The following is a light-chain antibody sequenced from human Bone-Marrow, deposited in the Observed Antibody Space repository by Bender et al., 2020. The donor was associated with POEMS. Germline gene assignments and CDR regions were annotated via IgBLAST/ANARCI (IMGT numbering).Light chain of an antibody. CDR1: SSNIGTNP. J-gene: IGLJ3*02. Sequence: QSVLTQPPSASGTPGQRVTISCSGSSSNIGTNPVNWYQQLPGTAPKLLIYINNQRPSGVPDRFSGSKSCTSASLAISGLQYEDEADYYCAAWEDSLNGWVFGGGTKLTVL. CDR2: INN. CDR3: AAWEDSLNGWV. V-gene: IGLV1-44*01.